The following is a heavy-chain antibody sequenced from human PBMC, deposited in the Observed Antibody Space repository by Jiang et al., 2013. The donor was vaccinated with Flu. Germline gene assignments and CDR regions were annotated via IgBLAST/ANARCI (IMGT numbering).Heavy chain of an antibody. Sequence: GRSLRLSCAASGFTFSSYGMHWVRQAPGKGLEWVAVIWYDGSNKYYADSVKGRFTISRDNSKNTLYLQMNSLRAEDTAVYYCARDYYGSGSYYNGYFDYWGQGTLVTVSS. J-gene: IGHJ4*02. CDR2: IWYDGSNK. CDR1: GFTFSSYG. CDR3: ARDYYGSGSYYNGYFDY. V-gene: IGHV3-33*08. D-gene: IGHD3-10*01.